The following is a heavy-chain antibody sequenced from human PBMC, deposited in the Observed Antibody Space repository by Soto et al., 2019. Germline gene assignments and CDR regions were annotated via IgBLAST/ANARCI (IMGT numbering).Heavy chain of an antibody. CDR3: ARGLWGATVTQYLDP. CDR2: VSHGEST. V-gene: IGHV4-34*04. CDR1: GASIKTYY. J-gene: IGHJ5*02. Sequence: QVLLQQWGAGLLKPSETLSLTCAVHGASIKTYYWSWIRQSPGKGLEWIGEVSHGESTDNNPSLEGRATISMDTSKNHFSLSLNSVTAADTAVYYCARGLWGATVTQYLDPWGQGTLVTVSS. D-gene: IGHD4-17*01.